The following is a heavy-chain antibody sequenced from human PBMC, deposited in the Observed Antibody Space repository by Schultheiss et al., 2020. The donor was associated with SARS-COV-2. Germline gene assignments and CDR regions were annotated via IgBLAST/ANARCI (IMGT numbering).Heavy chain of an antibody. V-gene: IGHV3-53*01. CDR2: IYSGGST. CDR3: AKVDSPLDSSGY. CDR1: GFTVSSNY. Sequence: GGSLRLSCAASGFTVSSNYMSWVRQAPGKGLEWVSVIYSGGSTYYADSVKGRFTISRDNSKNTLYLQMNSLRAEDTAVYYCAKVDSPLDSSGYWGQGTLVTVSS. D-gene: IGHD3-22*01. J-gene: IGHJ4*02.